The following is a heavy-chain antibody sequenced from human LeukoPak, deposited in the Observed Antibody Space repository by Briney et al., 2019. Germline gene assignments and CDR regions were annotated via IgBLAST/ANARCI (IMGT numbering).Heavy chain of an antibody. Sequence: SEPLTLTCAVSGYSFSSGDSWGWIRQPPGKGLEWSGSIYHSGIINYNPSLKSRVTISVDTSKHQCSLKLSSVTAADTAVYYCARRPGDRTFDIWGQGTMVTVSS. CDR1: GYSFSSGDS. CDR3: ARRPGDRTFDI. D-gene: IGHD2-2*01. J-gene: IGHJ3*02. V-gene: IGHV4-38-2*01. CDR2: IYHSGII.